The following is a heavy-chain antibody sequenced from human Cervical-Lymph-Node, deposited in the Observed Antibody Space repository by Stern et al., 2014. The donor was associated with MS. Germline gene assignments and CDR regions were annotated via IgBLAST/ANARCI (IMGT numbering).Heavy chain of an antibody. CDR1: GYTFTSYG. CDR2: ISAYNGNT. V-gene: IGHV1-18*04. CDR3: ARDVTDFWSGSPYYYYGMDV. D-gene: IGHD3-3*01. Sequence: QVQLVQSGAEVKKPGASVKVSCKASGYTFTSYGISWVRHAPGQGLEWMGWISAYNGNTNYAQKVQGRVTMTTDTSTSTAYMELRSLRSDDTAVYYCARDVTDFWSGSPYYYYGMDVWGQGTTVTVSS. J-gene: IGHJ6*02.